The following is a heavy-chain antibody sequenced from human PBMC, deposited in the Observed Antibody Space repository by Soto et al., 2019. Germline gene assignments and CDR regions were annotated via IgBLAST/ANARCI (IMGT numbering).Heavy chain of an antibody. CDR2: IIPIFRTP. CDR1: GGTFSSYA. J-gene: IGHJ6*02. Sequence: QVQLVQSGAEVKKPGSSVKVSCKASGGTFSSYAISWVRQAPGQGLEWMGGIIPIFRTPDYAQKFQGRVTIAADESTSMAYMELSSLGSEDTGVYYCARDKDRPRLGGNYYYIMDVWGQGTTVTVSS. CDR3: ARDKDRPRLGGNYYYIMDV. D-gene: IGHD5-12*01. V-gene: IGHV1-69*12.